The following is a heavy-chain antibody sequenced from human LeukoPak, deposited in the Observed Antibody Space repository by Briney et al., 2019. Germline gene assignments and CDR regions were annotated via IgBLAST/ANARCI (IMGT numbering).Heavy chain of an antibody. CDR3: ARDGRAGQVGVLDY. V-gene: IGHV4-39*07. CDR1: GGSISSSSYY. Sequence: SETLSLTCTVSGGSISSSSYYWGWIRQPPGKGLEWIGSIYYSGSTYYNPSLKSRVTISVDTSKNQFSLKLSSVTAADMAVYYCARDGRAGQVGVLDYWGQGTLVTVSS. CDR2: IYYSGST. J-gene: IGHJ4*02. D-gene: IGHD1-26*01.